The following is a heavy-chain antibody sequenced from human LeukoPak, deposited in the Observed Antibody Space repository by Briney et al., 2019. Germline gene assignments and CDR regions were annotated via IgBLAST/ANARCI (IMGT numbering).Heavy chain of an antibody. J-gene: IGHJ6*02. CDR2: INHSGST. CDR3: ARGVRYCSSTSCFHYYYYYGMGV. CDR1: GGSFSGYY. V-gene: IGHV4-34*01. D-gene: IGHD2-2*01. Sequence: TSETLSLTCAVYGGSFSGYYWSRIRQPPGKGLEWIGEINHSGSTNYNPSLKSRVTISVDTSKNQFSLKLSSVTAADTAVYYCARGVRYCSSTSCFHYYYYYGMGVWGQGTTVTVSS.